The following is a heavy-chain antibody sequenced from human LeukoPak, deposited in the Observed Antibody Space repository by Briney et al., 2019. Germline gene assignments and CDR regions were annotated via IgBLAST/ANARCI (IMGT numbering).Heavy chain of an antibody. CDR1: GFTFSSYA. Sequence: AGGSLRLSCAASGFTFSSYAMHWVRQAPGKGLEWVVVISYDGSNKYYADSVKGRFTISRDNSKNTLYLQMNSLRAEDTAVYYCASPAGRIAVAGTGIQASYWGQGTLVTVSS. V-gene: IGHV3-30-3*01. CDR3: ASPAGRIAVAGTGIQASY. D-gene: IGHD6-19*01. J-gene: IGHJ4*02. CDR2: ISYDGSNK.